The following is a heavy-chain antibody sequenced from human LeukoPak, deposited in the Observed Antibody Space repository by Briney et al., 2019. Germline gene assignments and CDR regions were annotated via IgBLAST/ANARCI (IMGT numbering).Heavy chain of an antibody. V-gene: IGHV4-34*01. CDR1: GGSFSGYY. Sequence: SETLSLTCAVYGGSFSGYYWSWIRQPPGKGLEWIGEINHSGSTNYNPSLKSRVTISVDTSKNQFSLKLSSVTAADTAVYYCARAYSVCDYWGQGTPVAVSS. CDR3: ARAYSVCDY. CDR2: INHSGST. J-gene: IGHJ4*02. D-gene: IGHD2-15*01.